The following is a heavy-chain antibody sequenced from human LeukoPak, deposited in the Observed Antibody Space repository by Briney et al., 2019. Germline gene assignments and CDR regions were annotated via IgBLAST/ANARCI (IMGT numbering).Heavy chain of an antibody. D-gene: IGHD4-17*01. CDR1: GGTFSSYA. CDR2: IIPIFGKA. Sequence: SVKVSCKASGGTFSSYAILWVRQAPGQGLEWMGGIIPIFGKANYAQKFQGRVTITADKSTSTAYTELSSLSSEDTAVNYCARDRRSETYGDYRYYYSYYIDVWGKGTTVTVSS. J-gene: IGHJ6*03. CDR3: ARDRRSETYGDYRYYYSYYIDV. V-gene: IGHV1-69*06.